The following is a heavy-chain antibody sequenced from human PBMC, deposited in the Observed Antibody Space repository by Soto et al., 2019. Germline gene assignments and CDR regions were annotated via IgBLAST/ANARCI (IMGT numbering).Heavy chain of an antibody. Sequence: QVQLVKSGAEVKKPGASVKVSCKASGYTFTSYDINWVRQATGQGLEWMGWMNPNSGNTGYAQKFQGRVTMTRNTSISTAYMELSSLRSDDTAVYYCARTLPSGYFLTGWGQGTLVTVSS. CDR2: MNPNSGNT. CDR1: GYTFTSYD. CDR3: ARTLPSGYFLTG. D-gene: IGHD3-9*01. V-gene: IGHV1-8*01. J-gene: IGHJ4*02.